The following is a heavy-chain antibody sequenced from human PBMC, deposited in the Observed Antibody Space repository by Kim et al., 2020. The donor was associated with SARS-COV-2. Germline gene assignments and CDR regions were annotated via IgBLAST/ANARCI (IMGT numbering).Heavy chain of an antibody. D-gene: IGHD3-10*01. J-gene: IGHJ4*02. CDR3: AKRRGRLLWFGELSFDY. V-gene: IGHV3-30*02. Sequence: LEGHITISRDNSKNPLYLQMNSLRAEDTAVYYCAKRRGRLLWFGELSFDYWGQGTLVTVSS.